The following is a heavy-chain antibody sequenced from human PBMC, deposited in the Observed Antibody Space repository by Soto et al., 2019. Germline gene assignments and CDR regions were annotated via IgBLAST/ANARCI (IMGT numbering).Heavy chain of an antibody. D-gene: IGHD1-26*01. CDR2: IIPIFGTA. Sequence: SVKVSCKASGGTFSSYAISWVRQAPGQGLEWMGGIIPIFGTANYAQKFQGRVTITADESTSTAYMELSSLRSEDTAVYYCARIVGATPPYYYGMDVWGQGTTVTVYS. CDR1: GGTFSSYA. J-gene: IGHJ6*02. CDR3: ARIVGATPPYYYGMDV. V-gene: IGHV1-69*13.